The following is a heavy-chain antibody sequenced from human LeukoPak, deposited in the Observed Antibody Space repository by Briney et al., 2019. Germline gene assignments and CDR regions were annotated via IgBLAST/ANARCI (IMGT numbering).Heavy chain of an antibody. D-gene: IGHD4-17*01. CDR3: ARRSDYGDY. J-gene: IGHJ4*02. CDR1: GYSFTTYW. Sequence: GESLKISCKGSGYSFTTYWIGWVRQMPGKGLEWMGIIFPGDSDTRYNPSFQGQVSISADKSVSTAYLQWSSLKASDTAMYYCARRSDYGDYWGQGTLVTVSS. V-gene: IGHV5-51*01. CDR2: IFPGDSDT.